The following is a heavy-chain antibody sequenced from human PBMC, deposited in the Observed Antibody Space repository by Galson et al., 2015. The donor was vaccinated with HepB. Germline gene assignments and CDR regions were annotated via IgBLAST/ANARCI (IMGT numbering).Heavy chain of an antibody. CDR2: ILYEYDGSKK. V-gene: IGHV3-30-3*01. CDR1: GFTFSSYA. D-gene: IGHD6-19*01. Sequence: SLRLSCAASGFTFSSYAMHWVRQAPGKGLEWVAVILYEYDGSKKHYADSVKGRFTISRDNSKNTLSLQMNSLRAEDTAVYYCARQIALAGPDEHWFAPWGQGTLVTVSS. J-gene: IGHJ5*02. CDR3: ARQIALAGPDEHWFAP.